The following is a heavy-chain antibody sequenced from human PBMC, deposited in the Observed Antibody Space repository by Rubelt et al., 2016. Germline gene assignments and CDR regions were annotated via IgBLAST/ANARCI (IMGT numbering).Heavy chain of an antibody. CDR3: ARVACSSTCLVDY. D-gene: IGHD2-2*01. V-gene: IGHV3-21*01. J-gene: IGHJ4*02. CDR2: ISRSSNHI. Sequence: GGGSAQTGGSLRLSCAGSGFTLSSFAMSWVRQAPGKGLEWVSCISRSSNHIYYADSVQGRFTISRDNAKNSLYLQMNSLRAEDTAVYYCARVACSSTCLVDYWGQGTLVTVSS. CDR1: GFTLSSFA.